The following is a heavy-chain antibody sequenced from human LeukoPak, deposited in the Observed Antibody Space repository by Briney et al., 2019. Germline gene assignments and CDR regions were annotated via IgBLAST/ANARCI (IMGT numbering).Heavy chain of an antibody. D-gene: IGHD2-21*02. J-gene: IGHJ5*02. V-gene: IGHV3-53*01. CDR2: IYGGGNT. Sequence: GGSLRLSCAASGFTFSSYSMDWVRQAPGKGLEWVSVIYGGGNTYYADSVKGRFTISRDNSKNMLYLQMNSLRAEDTAVYYCARDSPEGRLTPWGQGTLVTVSS. CDR3: ARDSPEGRLTP. CDR1: GFTFSSYS.